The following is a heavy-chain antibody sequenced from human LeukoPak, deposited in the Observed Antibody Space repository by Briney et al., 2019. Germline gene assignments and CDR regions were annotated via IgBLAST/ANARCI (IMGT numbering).Heavy chain of an antibody. CDR3: ASSSFFAY. CDR2: INHSGST. V-gene: IGHV4-34*01. Sequence: SETLSLTCAVYGGSFSGYYWSWIRQPPGKGLEWIGEINHSGSTNYDPSLKSRVTISVDTSKNQFSLKLSSVTAADTAVYYCASSSFFAYWGQGTLVTVSS. CDR1: GGSFSGYY. J-gene: IGHJ4*02. D-gene: IGHD6-13*01.